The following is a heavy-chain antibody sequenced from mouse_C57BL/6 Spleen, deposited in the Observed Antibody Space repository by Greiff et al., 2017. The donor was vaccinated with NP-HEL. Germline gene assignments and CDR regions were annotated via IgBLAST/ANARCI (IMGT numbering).Heavy chain of an antibody. CDR1: GYTFTDYN. V-gene: IGHV1-18*01. D-gene: IGHD2-4*01. J-gene: IGHJ1*03. CDR2: INPNNGGT. Sequence: EVKLEESGPELVKPGASVKIPCKASGYTFTDYNMDWVKQSHGKSLEWIGDINPNNGGTIYNQKFKGKATLTVDKSSSTAYMELRSLTSEDTAVYYCARYPSYDYDGENWYFDVWGTGTTVTVSS. CDR3: ARYPSYDYDGENWYFDV.